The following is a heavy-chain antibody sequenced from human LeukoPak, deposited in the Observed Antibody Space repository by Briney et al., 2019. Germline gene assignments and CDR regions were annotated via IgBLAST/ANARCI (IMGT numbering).Heavy chain of an antibody. J-gene: IGHJ4*02. D-gene: IGHD1-26*01. CDR1: GYTFTSYA. CDR3: ASTFGGSLDY. CDR2: INAGNGNT. V-gene: IGHV1-3*01. Sequence: ASVKVSCKASGYTFTSYAMHWVRQAPGQRLEWMGWINAGNGNTKYSQKFQGRVTITRDTSASTAYMVLSSLRSGDTAVYYCASTFGGSLDYWGQGTLVTVSS.